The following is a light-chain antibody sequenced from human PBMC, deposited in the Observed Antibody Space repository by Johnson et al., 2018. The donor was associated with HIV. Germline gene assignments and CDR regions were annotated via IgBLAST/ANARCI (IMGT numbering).Light chain of an antibody. J-gene: IGLJ1*01. V-gene: IGLV1-51*01. CDR1: SSNVGSSF. CDR2: DNN. Sequence: QSVLTQPPSVSAAPGQTVTISCSGSSSNVGSSFVSWYRQVPGTAPKLLIYDNNKRPSGIPDRFSGSKSGTSATLGITGLQTGDDADYYCGTWDNSLSVFVFGTGTKVTVL. CDR3: GTWDNSLSVFV.